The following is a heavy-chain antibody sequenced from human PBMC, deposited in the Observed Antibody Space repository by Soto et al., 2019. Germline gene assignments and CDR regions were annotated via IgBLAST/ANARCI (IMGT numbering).Heavy chain of an antibody. Sequence: LRLSCAASGFTIDDYAMHWVRQAPGKGLEWVSGISWNSGSIGYADSVKGRFTISRDNAKNSLYLQMNSLRAEDTALYYCAKDGSASGSYYHFDYWGQGTLVTVSS. CDR1: GFTIDDYA. CDR3: AKDGSASGSYYHFDY. J-gene: IGHJ4*02. CDR2: ISWNSGSI. V-gene: IGHV3-9*01. D-gene: IGHD1-26*01.